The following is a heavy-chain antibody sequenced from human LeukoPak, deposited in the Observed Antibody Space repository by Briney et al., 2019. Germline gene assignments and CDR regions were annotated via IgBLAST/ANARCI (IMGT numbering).Heavy chain of an antibody. J-gene: IGHJ4*02. Sequence: GGSLRLSCTGSGFTVSSNSMSWVRQAPGKGLEWVSFIYSGTIHYSDSVKGRFTISRDNSKNTLYLQMNSLRAEDTAVYYCARRAGAYSHPYGYWGQGTLVTVSS. CDR2: IYSGTI. CDR1: GFTVSSNS. V-gene: IGHV3-53*01. D-gene: IGHD4/OR15-4a*01. CDR3: ARRAGAYSHPYGY.